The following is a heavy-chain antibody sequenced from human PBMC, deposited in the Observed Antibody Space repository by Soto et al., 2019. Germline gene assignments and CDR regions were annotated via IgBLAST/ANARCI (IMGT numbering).Heavy chain of an antibody. CDR2: INHSGST. V-gene: IGHV4-34*01. CDR1: GGSFSGYY. J-gene: IGHJ4*02. D-gene: IGHD3-9*01. CDR3: ARGHYDMLSRRRGYYFGC. Sequence: QVQLQQWGAGLLKPSETLSPTCAVYGGSFSGYYWSWIRQPPGKGLEWIGEINHSGSTNYNPSLKSRVTITVDTAKNLFSRKLSSVTAADTAVYYCARGHYDMLSRRRGYYFGCWGQGTLVTVSS.